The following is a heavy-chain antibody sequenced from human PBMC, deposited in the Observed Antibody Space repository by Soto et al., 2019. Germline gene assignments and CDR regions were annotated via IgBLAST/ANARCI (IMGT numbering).Heavy chain of an antibody. D-gene: IGHD3-3*01. V-gene: IGHV4-39*07. CDR3: ARTRPLKGYDFWSGYPYYYYMDV. Sequence: PSETLSLTCTVSGGSISSSSYYWGWIRQPPGKGLEWIGSIYYSGSTYYNPPLKSRVTISVDKSKNQFSLKLSSVTAADTAVYYCARTRPLKGYDFWSGYPYYYYMDVWGKGTTVTVSS. J-gene: IGHJ6*03. CDR2: IYYSGST. CDR1: GGSISSSSYY.